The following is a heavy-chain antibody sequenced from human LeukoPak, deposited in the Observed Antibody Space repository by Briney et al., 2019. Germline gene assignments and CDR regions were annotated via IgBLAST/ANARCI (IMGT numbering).Heavy chain of an antibody. CDR3: ARGENGEPFDY. J-gene: IGHJ4*02. Sequence: TSETLSLTCTVSGGSISSYYWSWIRQPPGKGLEWIGYIYYSGSTNYNPSLKSRVTISVDTSKNQFSLKLSSVTAADTPVYYCARGENGEPFDYWGQGTLVTVSS. CDR1: GGSISSYY. D-gene: IGHD4-17*01. V-gene: IGHV4-59*01. CDR2: IYYSGST.